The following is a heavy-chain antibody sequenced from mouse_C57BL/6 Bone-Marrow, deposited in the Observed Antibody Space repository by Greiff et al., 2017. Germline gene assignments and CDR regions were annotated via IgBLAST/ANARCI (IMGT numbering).Heavy chain of an antibody. V-gene: IGHV1-50*01. J-gene: IGHJ3*01. CDR2: IDPSDSYT. Sequence: QVQLQQPGAELVKPGASVKLSCKASGYTFTSYWMQWVKQRPGQGLEWIGEIDPSDSYTNYNQKFKGKATLTVDTSSSTAYMQLSSLTSADSAVYYCARDYGSRFAYWGQGTLVTVSA. CDR3: ARDYGSRFAY. CDR1: GYTFTSYW. D-gene: IGHD1-1*01.